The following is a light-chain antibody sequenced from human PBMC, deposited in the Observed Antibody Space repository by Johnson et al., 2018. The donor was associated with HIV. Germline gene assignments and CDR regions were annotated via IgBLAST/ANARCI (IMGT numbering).Light chain of an antibody. CDR3: GTWDGSLSAGV. V-gene: IGLV1-51*02. Sequence: QSVLTQPPSVSAAPGQKVTISCSGSSSNIGNNYVSWYQQFPGTAPKLLIYENNKRPSGIPDRFSGSKSGTSTTLGITGLQTGDEADYYCGTWDGSLSAGVFGTGPNVTVL. J-gene: IGLJ1*01. CDR2: ENN. CDR1: SSNIGNNY.